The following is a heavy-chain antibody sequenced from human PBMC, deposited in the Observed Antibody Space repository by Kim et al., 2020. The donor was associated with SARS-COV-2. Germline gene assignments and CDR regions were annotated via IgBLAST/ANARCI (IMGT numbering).Heavy chain of an antibody. CDR3: AKKEQWLGRFDY. CDR1: GFTFSSYA. Sequence: GGSLRLSCAASGFTFSSYAMSWVHQAPGKGLEWVSAISGSGGSTYYADSVKGRFTISRDNSKNTLYLQMNSLRAEDTAVYYCAKKEQWLGRFDYWGQGTLVTVSS. V-gene: IGHV3-23*01. CDR2: ISGSGGST. J-gene: IGHJ4*02. D-gene: IGHD6-19*01.